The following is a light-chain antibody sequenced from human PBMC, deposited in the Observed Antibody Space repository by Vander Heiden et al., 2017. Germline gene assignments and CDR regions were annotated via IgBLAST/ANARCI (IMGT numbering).Light chain of an antibody. CDR3: MQAQQTPRT. Sequence: DIVMTQSPLSLLVTPGESASISCRSSQSLLDSNGKNYLDWYLVKPGQSPQLLIYLGSNRASGVPDRFSGSGSGTDFTLKISRVEADDVGLYYCMQAQQTPRTFGQGTKVEIK. CDR2: LGS. J-gene: IGKJ1*01. V-gene: IGKV2-28*01. CDR1: QSLLDSNGKNY.